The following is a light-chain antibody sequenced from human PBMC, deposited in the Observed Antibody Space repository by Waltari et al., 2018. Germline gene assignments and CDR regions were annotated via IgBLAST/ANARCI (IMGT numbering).Light chain of an antibody. J-gene: IGLJ3*02. CDR1: SSDVGAYAY. CDR3: SSYAGNYNWV. CDR2: HVK. V-gene: IGLV2-11*01. Sequence: QSALTQPRSVSGSPGQSVAISCTGSSSDVGAYAYVSWYQQHPGKAPILIIFHVKKRPSGVPDRLSGSKSGNTASLTISGLQAEDEADYYCSSYAGNYNWVFGGGTKLTVL.